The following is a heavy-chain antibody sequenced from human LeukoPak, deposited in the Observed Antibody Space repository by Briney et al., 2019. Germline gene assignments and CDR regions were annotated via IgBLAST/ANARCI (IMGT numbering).Heavy chain of an antibody. CDR2: IYYSGST. CDR1: GGSISSSSYY. V-gene: IGHV4-39*01. D-gene: IGHD4-11*01. J-gene: IGHJ3*02. Sequence: SETLSLTCTVSGGSISSSSYYWGWIRQPPGKELEWIGNIYYSGSTYYNPSLKSRVTISVDTSKNQFSLKLSSVTAADTAVYYCARAMTTPDAFDIWGQGTMVTVSS. CDR3: ARAMTTPDAFDI.